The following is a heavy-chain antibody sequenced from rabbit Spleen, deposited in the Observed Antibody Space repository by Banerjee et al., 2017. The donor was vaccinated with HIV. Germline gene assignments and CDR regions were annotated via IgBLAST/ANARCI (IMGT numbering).Heavy chain of an antibody. D-gene: IGHD1-1*01. Sequence: QSLEESGGDLVKPGGSLTLSCKAFGFTISGYWMNWVRQAPGKGLEWIGIIYPITETTYYANWVNGRFTISTDNAQNTVDLQMNSLTAADTATYFCAREDVGGSVSLWGPGTLVTVS. CDR1: GFTISGYW. V-gene: IGHV1S7*01. CDR2: IYPITETT. J-gene: IGHJ6*01. CDR3: AREDVGGSVSL.